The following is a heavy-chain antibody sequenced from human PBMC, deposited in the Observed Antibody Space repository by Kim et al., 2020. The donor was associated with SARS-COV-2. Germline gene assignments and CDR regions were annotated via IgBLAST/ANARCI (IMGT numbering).Heavy chain of an antibody. CDR1: GSTLSSYW. J-gene: IGHJ5*02. Sequence: GSLRLSCAASGSTLSSYWMHWVRQVPGKGLMWVSRINNDGSSTSYADSVKGRFTISRDNAKNTLYLEMNSLRAEDTAVYYCARGGSNPNWFDPWGQGTLVTVSS. D-gene: IGHD2-2*01. CDR2: INNDGSST. CDR3: ARGGSNPNWFDP. V-gene: IGHV3-74*01.